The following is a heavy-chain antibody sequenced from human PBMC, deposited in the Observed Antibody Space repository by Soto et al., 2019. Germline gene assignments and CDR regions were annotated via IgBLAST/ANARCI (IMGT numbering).Heavy chain of an antibody. Sequence: ASVKISCKGSGYNFTTFWIGWVRQMPGKGLEWMGIIYPGDSETKYSPDFEGQVTISADRSTNTAYLQWRSLRASDTAMYYCARLGFPGAIYFDSWGLGTLVTVSS. V-gene: IGHV5-51*01. CDR1: GYNFTTFW. J-gene: IGHJ4*02. CDR3: ARLGFPGAIYFDS. CDR2: IYPGDSET.